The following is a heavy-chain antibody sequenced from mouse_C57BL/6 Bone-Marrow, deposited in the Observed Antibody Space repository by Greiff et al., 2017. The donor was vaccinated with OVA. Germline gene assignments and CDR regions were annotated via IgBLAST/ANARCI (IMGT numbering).Heavy chain of an antibody. J-gene: IGHJ1*03. CDR1: GYTFTDYY. CDR2: INPNNGGT. Sequence: EVQLQQSGPELVKPGASVKISCKASGYTFTDYYMNWVKQSHGKSLEWIGDINPNNGGTSYNQKFKGKATLTVDKSSSTAYMELRSLTSEDSAVYYCANLYGSDDVWGTGTTVTVSS. D-gene: IGHD1-1*01. CDR3: ANLYGSDDV. V-gene: IGHV1-26*01.